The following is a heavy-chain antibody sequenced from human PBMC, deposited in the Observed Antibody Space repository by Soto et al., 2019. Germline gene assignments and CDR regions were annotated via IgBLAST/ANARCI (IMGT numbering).Heavy chain of an antibody. CDR1: GGTFSSYA. CDR3: ARSQGSSTSLEIYYYYYYGMDV. V-gene: IGHV1-69*01. J-gene: IGHJ6*02. D-gene: IGHD2-2*01. Sequence: QVQLVQSGAEVKKPGSSVKVSCKASGGTFSSYAISWVRQAPGQGLEWMGGIIPIYGTANYAQKFQCRVTITAEESTSTAYMELSSLRSEDTAVYYCARSQGSSTSLEIYYYYYYGMDVWGQGTRVTGSS. CDR2: IIPIYGTA.